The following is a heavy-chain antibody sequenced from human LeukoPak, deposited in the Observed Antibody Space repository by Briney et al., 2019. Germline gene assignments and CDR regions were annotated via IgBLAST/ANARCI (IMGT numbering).Heavy chain of an antibody. V-gene: IGHV4-59*01. Sequence: PSETLSLTCTVFCGSISTYYWTWIRQPPGKGLEWIGYNHYTGSTNHNPSLKSRVTMSVDTSKNQFSLKLSSVTAADTAVYYCARGRSGGDWFDSWGQGTLVTVSS. CDR1: CGSISTYY. D-gene: IGHD3-10*01. CDR3: ARGRSGGDWFDS. CDR2: NHYTGST. J-gene: IGHJ5*01.